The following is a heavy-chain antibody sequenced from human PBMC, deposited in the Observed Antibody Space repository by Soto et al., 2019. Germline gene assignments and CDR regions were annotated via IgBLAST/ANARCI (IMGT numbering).Heavy chain of an antibody. Sequence: PSETLSLTCTVSGGSISSGDYYWSWIRQPPXKGLEWIGYIYYSGSTYYNPSLKSRVTISVDTSKNQFSLKLSSVTAADTAVYYCARGGDIVVVPAAMTYDYWGQGTLVT. J-gene: IGHJ4*02. V-gene: IGHV4-30-4*01. CDR3: ARGGDIVVVPAAMTYDY. D-gene: IGHD2-2*01. CDR1: GGSISSGDYY. CDR2: IYYSGST.